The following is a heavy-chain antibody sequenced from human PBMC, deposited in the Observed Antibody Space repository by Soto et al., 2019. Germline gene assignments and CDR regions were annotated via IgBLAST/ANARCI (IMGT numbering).Heavy chain of an antibody. CDR1: GFTFSSYG. J-gene: IGHJ6*02. CDR3: AKVVVSAAMAKDYYYGMDD. CDR2: ISYDVSNK. V-gene: IGHV3-30*18. D-gene: IGHD2-2*01. Sequence: PGGSLRLSCAASGFTFSSYGMHWVRQAPGKGLEWVAVISYDVSNKYYADSVKGRFTISRDNSKNTLYLQMNSLRAEDTAVYYCAKVVVSAAMAKDYYYGMDDWGQGTRVTVSS.